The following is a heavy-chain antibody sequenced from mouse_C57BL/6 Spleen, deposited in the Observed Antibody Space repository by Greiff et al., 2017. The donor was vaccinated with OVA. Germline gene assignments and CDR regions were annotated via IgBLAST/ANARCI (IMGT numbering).Heavy chain of an antibody. D-gene: IGHD2-1*01. CDR3: ARHSPYGNYWYFDV. J-gene: IGHJ1*03. CDR2: IWSDGST. CDR1: GFSLTSYG. V-gene: IGHV2-6-1*01. Sequence: QVQLKESGPGLVAPSQSLSITCTVSGFSLTSYGVHWVRQPPGKGLEWLVVIWSDGSTTYNSALKSRLSISKDNSKSQVFLKMNSLQTDDTAMYYCARHSPYGNYWYFDVWGTGTTVTVSS.